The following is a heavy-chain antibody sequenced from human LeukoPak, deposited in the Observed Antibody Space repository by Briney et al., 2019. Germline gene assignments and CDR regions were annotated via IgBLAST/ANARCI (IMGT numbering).Heavy chain of an antibody. CDR3: ARLYQQSKWKYYYYYMDV. V-gene: IGHV4-59*01. D-gene: IGHD1-1*01. CDR2: VCDSGST. CDR1: GASFSTNY. Sequence: PSETLSLTCSVSGASFSTNYWSWIRQPPGRGLEWIGDVCDSGSTNYYASLMSRVTILLDTSSKQFSLMLISVTAEDTAVYYCARLYQQSKWKYYYYYMDVRGKGTAVTVSS. J-gene: IGHJ6*03.